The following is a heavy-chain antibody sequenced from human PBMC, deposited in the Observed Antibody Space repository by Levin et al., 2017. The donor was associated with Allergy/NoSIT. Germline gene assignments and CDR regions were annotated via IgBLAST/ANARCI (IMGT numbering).Heavy chain of an antibody. CDR1: GFTFSTYT. J-gene: IGHJ6*02. CDR2: ISSSSSAT. V-gene: IGHV3-48*01. Sequence: GESLKISCAASGFTFSTYTIHWVRQAPGKGLEWLSYISSSSSATYYADSVKGRFTISRDNAKNSLYLHMRGLRAEDTAVYYSARDQSPYSSSWYGDYGMDVWGQGTTVTVSS. D-gene: IGHD6-13*01. CDR3: ARDQSPYSSSWYGDYGMDV.